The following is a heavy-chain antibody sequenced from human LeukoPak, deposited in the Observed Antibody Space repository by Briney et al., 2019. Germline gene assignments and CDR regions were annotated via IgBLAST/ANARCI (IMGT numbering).Heavy chain of an antibody. V-gene: IGHV3-30*14. CDR2: ISYDGSNK. Sequence: PGGSLRLSCAASGFTFSSYAMHWVRQAPGKGLEWVAVISYDGSNKYYADSVKGRFTISRDTSKDTLYLQMNSLRAEDTAVYYCARARTTWGYFDYWGQGTLVTVSS. D-gene: IGHD4-17*01. J-gene: IGHJ4*02. CDR1: GFTFSSYA. CDR3: ARARTTWGYFDY.